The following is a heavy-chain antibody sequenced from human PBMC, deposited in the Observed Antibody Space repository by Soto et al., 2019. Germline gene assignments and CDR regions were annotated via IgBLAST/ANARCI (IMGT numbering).Heavy chain of an antibody. CDR3: ARVVGEGCSSTSCYRFDY. J-gene: IGHJ4*02. Sequence: TLSLTCAVYGGSFSGYYWSWIRQPPGKGLEWIGEINHSGSTNYNPSLKSRVTISVDTSKNQFSLKLSSVTAADTAVYYCARVVGEGCSSTSCYRFDYWGQGTLVTVSS. CDR2: INHSGST. CDR1: GGSFSGYY. V-gene: IGHV4-34*01. D-gene: IGHD2-2*01.